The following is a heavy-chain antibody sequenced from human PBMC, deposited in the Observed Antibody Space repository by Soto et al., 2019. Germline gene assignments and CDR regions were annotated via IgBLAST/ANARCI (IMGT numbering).Heavy chain of an antibody. CDR2: IYYSGST. CDR1: GGSISSSSYY. CDR3: ARPSTYYYDSSGPGGNGFDP. J-gene: IGHJ5*02. Sequence: QLQLQESGPGLVKPSETLSLTCTVSGGSISSSSYYWGWIRQPPGKGLEWIGSIYYSGSTYYNPSLKSRVTISVDTSKTQCSLKLSSVTAADTAVYYCARPSTYYYDSSGPGGNGFDPWGQGTLVTVSS. V-gene: IGHV4-39*01. D-gene: IGHD3-22*01.